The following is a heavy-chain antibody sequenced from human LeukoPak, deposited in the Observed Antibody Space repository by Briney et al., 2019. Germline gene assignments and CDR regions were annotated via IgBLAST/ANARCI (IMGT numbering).Heavy chain of an antibody. J-gene: IGHJ4*02. D-gene: IGHD2-15*01. Sequence: GASVKVSCKASGYTFTGYYMHWVRQAPGQGLEWMGRINPNSGGTNYAQKFQGRVTMTRDTSISTAYMELSRLRSDDTAVYYCASIGYCSGGSCYSISYIDYWGQGTLVTVSS. V-gene: IGHV1-2*06. CDR2: INPNSGGT. CDR1: GYTFTGYY. CDR3: ASIGYCSGGSCYSISYIDY.